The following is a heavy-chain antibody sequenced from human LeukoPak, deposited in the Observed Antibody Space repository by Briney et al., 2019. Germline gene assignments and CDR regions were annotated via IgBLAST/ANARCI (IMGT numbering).Heavy chain of an antibody. CDR2: IYSGGST. D-gene: IGHD1-14*01. CDR3: ARERTRNWFDP. V-gene: IGHV3-66*01. Sequence: GGSLRLSCAASGFTVSSNYMSWVRQAPGKGLEWVSVIYSGGSTYYADSVKGRFTISRDNSKNTLYLQMNSLRAEDTVVYYCARERTRNWFDPWGQGTLVTVSS. CDR1: GFTVSSNY. J-gene: IGHJ5*02.